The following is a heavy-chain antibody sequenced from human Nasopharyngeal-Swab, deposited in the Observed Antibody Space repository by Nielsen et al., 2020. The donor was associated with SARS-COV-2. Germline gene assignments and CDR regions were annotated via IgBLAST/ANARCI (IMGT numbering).Heavy chain of an antibody. Sequence: GESLQISCAASGFTFSSYGMHWVRQAPGKGLEWVAVISYDGSNKYYADSVKGRFTISRDNSKNTLYLQMNSLRAEDTAVYYRSKDPVGPKALDFWGQGTLVTVSS. CDR3: SKDPVGPKALDF. D-gene: IGHD1-26*01. V-gene: IGHV3-30*18. CDR2: ISYDGSNK. CDR1: GFTFSSYG. J-gene: IGHJ4*01.